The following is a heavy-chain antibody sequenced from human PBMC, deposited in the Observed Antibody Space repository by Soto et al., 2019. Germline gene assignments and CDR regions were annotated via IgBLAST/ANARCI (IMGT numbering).Heavy chain of an antibody. D-gene: IGHD4-4*01. CDR2: LSGSGGST. CDR3: AKDGVGYSDRFYWYFDL. CDR1: GFTFSSYA. J-gene: IGHJ2*01. Sequence: EVQLLESGGGLVQPGGSLRLSCAASGFTFSSYAMTWVRQAPGKGLEWVSALSGSGGSTYYADSVKGRFTISRDNSKNTLYLQMNSLRAEDTAVYYCAKDGVGYSDRFYWYFDLWGRGTLVTVSS. V-gene: IGHV3-23*01.